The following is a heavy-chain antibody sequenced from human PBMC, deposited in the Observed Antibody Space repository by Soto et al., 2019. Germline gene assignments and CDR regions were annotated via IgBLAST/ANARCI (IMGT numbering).Heavy chain of an antibody. J-gene: IGHJ4*02. D-gene: IGHD2-2*01. CDR1: GFTFDDYA. CDR2: ISWDGGST. Sequence: GGSLRLSCAASGFTFDDYAMHWVRQAPGKGLEWVSLISWDGGSTYYADSVKGRFTISRDNSKNSLYLQMNSLRAEDTALYYCAKDGDHSGSTSCYFDYWGQGTLVTVSS. CDR3: AKDGDHSGSTSCYFDY. V-gene: IGHV3-43D*03.